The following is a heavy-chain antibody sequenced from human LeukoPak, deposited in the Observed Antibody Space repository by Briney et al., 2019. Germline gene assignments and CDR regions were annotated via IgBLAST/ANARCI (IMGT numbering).Heavy chain of an antibody. CDR3: AREKQLVREFFDY. J-gene: IGHJ4*02. D-gene: IGHD6-6*01. Sequence: GGSLRLSCAASGFTFSSYGMHWVRQAPGKGLEWVAVISYDGSNKYYADSVKGRFTISRDNSKNTLYLQMNSLRAEDTAVYYCAREKQLVREFFDYWGQGTLVTVSS. CDR2: ISYDGSNK. CDR1: GFTFSSYG. V-gene: IGHV3-30*03.